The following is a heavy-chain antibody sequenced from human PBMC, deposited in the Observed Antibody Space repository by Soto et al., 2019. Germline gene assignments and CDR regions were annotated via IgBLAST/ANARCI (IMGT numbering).Heavy chain of an antibody. Sequence: EVQLLESGGGLVQPGGSLRLSCAASGFTFSSYAMSWVRQAPGEGLAWVSAVSGSGGSTYYADSVKGRFTSSRHNSKNTRYLQINSLRAEDTAVYYCAKGEGSSYNFDYWGQGTLVTVSS. CDR3: AKGEGSSYNFDY. CDR1: GFTFSSYA. CDR2: VSGSGGST. J-gene: IGHJ4*02. V-gene: IGHV3-23*01. D-gene: IGHD6-6*01.